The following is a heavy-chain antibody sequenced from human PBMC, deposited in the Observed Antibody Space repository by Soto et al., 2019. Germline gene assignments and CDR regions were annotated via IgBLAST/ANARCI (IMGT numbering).Heavy chain of an antibody. Sequence: EVQLVESGGGLVQPGGSLRLSCAAAGFTVGDNYMSWVRQAPTKGLEWLSVIFGDGRTYYADSVKGRFTVSRDSSENTLFLQINNLRAEDKAVYYCAGDPFQGFGSWGHGTLVTVSS. J-gene: IGHJ5*01. CDR3: AGDPFQGFGS. V-gene: IGHV3-66*01. CDR1: GFTVGDNY. CDR2: IFGDGRT.